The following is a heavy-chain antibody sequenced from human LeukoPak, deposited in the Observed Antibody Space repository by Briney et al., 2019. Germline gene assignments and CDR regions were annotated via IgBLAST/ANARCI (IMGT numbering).Heavy chain of an antibody. CDR1: GYTFTRYG. D-gene: IGHD3-3*01. J-gene: IGHJ4*02. CDR3: ARGYDFWSGYNLDFDY. Sequence: GASVKVSCKASGYTFTRYGIYWVRQAPGQGLEWMGWISGYNGNTNYAQKLQGRVTMTTDTSTSTAYMELRSLRSDDTAVYYCARGYDFWSGYNLDFDYWGQGTLVTVSS. CDR2: ISGYNGNT. V-gene: IGHV1-18*01.